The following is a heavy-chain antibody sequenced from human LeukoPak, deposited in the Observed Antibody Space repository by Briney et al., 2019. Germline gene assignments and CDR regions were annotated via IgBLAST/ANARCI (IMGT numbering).Heavy chain of an antibody. CDR3: AKDNYYDSSGYCDY. Sequence: PGGSLRLSCTVSGFTVSSNSMSWVRQAPGKGLEWVSFIYSGGNTHNSDSVKGRFTISRDNSKNTLYLQMNSLRAEDTAVYYCAKDNYYDSSGYCDYWGQGTLVTVSS. CDR2: IYSGGNT. D-gene: IGHD3-22*01. V-gene: IGHV3-53*01. CDR1: GFTVSSNS. J-gene: IGHJ4*02.